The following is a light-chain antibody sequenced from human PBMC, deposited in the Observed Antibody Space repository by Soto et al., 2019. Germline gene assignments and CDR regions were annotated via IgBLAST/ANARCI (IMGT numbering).Light chain of an antibody. J-gene: IGLJ3*02. V-gene: IGLV2-14*01. CDR1: SSDVGGYNY. Sequence: QSVLTQPASVSGSPGQLITISCTGSSSDVGGYNYVSWYQQHPGKAPQVLIYEVSDRPSGVSNRFSGSKSGNTASLTISGLQADDEADYYCSSFTSSHKWVFGGGTKLTVL. CDR3: SSFTSSHKWV. CDR2: EVS.